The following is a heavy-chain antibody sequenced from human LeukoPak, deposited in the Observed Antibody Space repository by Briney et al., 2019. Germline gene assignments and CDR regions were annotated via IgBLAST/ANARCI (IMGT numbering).Heavy chain of an antibody. D-gene: IGHD3-16*01. CDR3: AKDTDASGGDMDV. Sequence: PGRSLRLSCAASGFTFSSYGMHWVRQAPGKGLEWVAAIWYDGSNKYYADSVKGRFTISRDNSKNTLYLQMNSLRAEETAVYYCAKDTDASGGDMDVWGKGTTVTVSS. CDR2: IWYDGSNK. V-gene: IGHV3-33*06. CDR1: GFTFSSYG. J-gene: IGHJ6*03.